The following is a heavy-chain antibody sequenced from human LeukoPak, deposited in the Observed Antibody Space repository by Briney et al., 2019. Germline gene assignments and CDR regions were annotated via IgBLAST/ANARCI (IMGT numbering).Heavy chain of an antibody. Sequence: GGSLRLSCAASGFTFDDYAMHWVRHAPGKGLEWVSGISWNSGSIGYADSVKGRFTISRDNAKNSLYLQMNSLRAEDTALYYCAKDRGYSGYDSFDYWGQGTLVTVSS. CDR2: ISWNSGSI. CDR3: AKDRGYSGYDSFDY. J-gene: IGHJ4*02. V-gene: IGHV3-9*01. CDR1: GFTFDDYA. D-gene: IGHD5-12*01.